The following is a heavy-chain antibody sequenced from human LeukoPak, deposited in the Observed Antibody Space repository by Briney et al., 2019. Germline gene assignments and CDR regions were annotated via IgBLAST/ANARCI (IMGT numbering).Heavy chain of an antibody. CDR2: IKQDGSEK. Sequence: GGSLRLSCAASGFTFSRCWMSWVRQAPGKGLEWVANIKQDGSEKYYVDSVKGRFTISRDNAKNSLYLQMNSLRAEDTALYYCARDGGDCSGDSCYVDYWGQGTLVTVSS. D-gene: IGHD2-15*01. CDR1: GFTFSRCW. J-gene: IGHJ4*02. V-gene: IGHV3-7*03. CDR3: ARDGGDCSGDSCYVDY.